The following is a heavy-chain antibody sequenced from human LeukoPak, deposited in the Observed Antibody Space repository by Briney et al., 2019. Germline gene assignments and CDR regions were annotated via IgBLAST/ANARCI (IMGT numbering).Heavy chain of an antibody. D-gene: IGHD3-22*01. V-gene: IGHV4-34*01. CDR2: INHSGST. CDR1: GGSFSGYY. CDR3: ARATYYYDSSGRGPATFDY. Sequence: SETLSLTCAVYGGSFSGYYWSWIRQPPGKGLEWIGEINHSGSTNYNPSLKSRVTISVDTSKNQFSLKLSSVTAADTAVYYCARATYYYDSSGRGPATFDYWGQGTLVTVSS. J-gene: IGHJ4*02.